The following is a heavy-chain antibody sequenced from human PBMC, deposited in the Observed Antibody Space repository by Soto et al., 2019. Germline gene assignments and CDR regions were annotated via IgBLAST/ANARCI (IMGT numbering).Heavy chain of an antibody. CDR2: ISSSSSYI. CDR3: ARVSGDYSEYYFDY. D-gene: IGHD4-17*01. Sequence: GGSLRLSCAASGFTFSSYSMNWVRQAPGKGLEWVSSISSSSSYIYYADSVKGRFTISRDNAKNSLYLQMNSLRAEDTAVYYCARVSGDYSEYYFDYWGQGTLVTVSS. CDR1: GFTFSSYS. J-gene: IGHJ4*02. V-gene: IGHV3-21*01.